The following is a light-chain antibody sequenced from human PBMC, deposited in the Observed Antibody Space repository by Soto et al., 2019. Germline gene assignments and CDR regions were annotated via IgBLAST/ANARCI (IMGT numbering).Light chain of an antibody. CDR2: DVA. J-gene: IGLJ1*01. V-gene: IGLV2-11*01. CDR1: SSDVGRYAY. CDR3: CSFAGNLFV. Sequence: QSALIQPRSVSGSPGQSVTISCAGTSSDVGRYAYVSWYQQHPGKVPKLIMYDVANRPSGVPDRFSGSKSGNTASLTISGRQPEYDADYYCCSFAGNLFVFGTGTKVTVL.